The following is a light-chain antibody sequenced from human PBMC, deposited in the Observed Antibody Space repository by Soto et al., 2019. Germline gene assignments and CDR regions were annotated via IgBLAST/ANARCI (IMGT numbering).Light chain of an antibody. CDR2: EAS. J-gene: IGKJ1*01. V-gene: IGKV1-5*01. CDR1: QGISRW. CDR3: QQSNSKSWT. Sequence: DIQMTQSPSILSASVGDRVTITCRASQGISRWLAWYQQKPGRAPKLLIYEASILESGVPSRFSGSGSGTEFTLTISSLQPSDFATYYCQQSNSKSWTFGQGTRVEIK.